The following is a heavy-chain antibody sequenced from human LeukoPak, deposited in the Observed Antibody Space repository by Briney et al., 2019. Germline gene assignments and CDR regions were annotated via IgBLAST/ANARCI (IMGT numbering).Heavy chain of an antibody. CDR1: GFTFSTYG. CDR3: ARDGWIQLWLYYYYYMDV. CDR2: ISSSSSYI. J-gene: IGHJ6*03. V-gene: IGHV3-21*01. D-gene: IGHD5-18*01. Sequence: GGSLRLSCAASGFTFSTYGMHWVRQAPGKGLEWVSSISSSSSYIYYADSVKGRFTISRDNAKNSLYLQMNSLRAEDTAVYYCARDGWIQLWLYYYYYMDVWGKGTTVTVSS.